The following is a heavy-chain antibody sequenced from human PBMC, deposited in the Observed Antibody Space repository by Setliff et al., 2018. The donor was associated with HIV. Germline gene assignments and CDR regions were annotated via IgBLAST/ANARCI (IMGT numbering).Heavy chain of an antibody. CDR2: IYSSGST. D-gene: IGHD5-18*01. CDR3: ARDPGYTSGSTFHFDY. V-gene: IGHV4-4*07. Sequence: PSETLSLTCSVSGGSMSGYYWNWIRQPAGKGLEWIGRIYSSGSTNHNPSLKSRVTMSVDTSKNQFSLSLSSVTAADTAVYFCARDPGYTSGSTFHFDYWGQGTLVT. CDR1: GGSMSGYY. J-gene: IGHJ4*02.